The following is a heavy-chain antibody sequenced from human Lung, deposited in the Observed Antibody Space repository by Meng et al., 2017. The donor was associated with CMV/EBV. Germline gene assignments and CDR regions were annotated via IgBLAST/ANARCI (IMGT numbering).Heavy chain of an antibody. J-gene: IGHJ6*02. CDR3: ARPRYDTSHYPVYYYYGMAV. CDR2: IWYDGGNK. V-gene: IGHV3-33*01. CDR1: GFTLVRYH. Sequence: SLKISCVASGFTLVRYHMHWVRQAPGKGLEWVAFIWYDGGNKFYADSVKGRFTISRDNSKNTLYLQMNNVGADDAAIYFCARPRYDTSHYPVYYYYGMAVWGLWTXVNGAS. D-gene: IGHD3-22*01.